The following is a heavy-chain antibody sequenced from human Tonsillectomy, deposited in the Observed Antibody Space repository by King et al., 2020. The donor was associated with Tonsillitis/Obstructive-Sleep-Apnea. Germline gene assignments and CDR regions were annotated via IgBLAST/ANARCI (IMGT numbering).Heavy chain of an antibody. V-gene: IGHV1-18*01. Sequence: VQLVESGAEVKKPGASVKVSCTASGYTFTSYGISWVRQAPGQGLEWMGWISAYNGNTNYAQKLQGRVTMTTDTSTSTAYMELRSLRSDDTAVYYCARAYCSSTSCHANWFDPWGQGTLVTVSS. CDR3: ARAYCSSTSCHANWFDP. CDR2: ISAYNGNT. D-gene: IGHD2-2*01. CDR1: GYTFTSYG. J-gene: IGHJ5*02.